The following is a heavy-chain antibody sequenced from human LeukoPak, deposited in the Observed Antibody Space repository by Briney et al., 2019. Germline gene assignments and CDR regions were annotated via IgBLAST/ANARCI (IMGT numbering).Heavy chain of an antibody. CDR1: GFTFSSYG. V-gene: IGHV3-33*01. CDR3: ARASWRGVAAAGGRAFDI. D-gene: IGHD6-13*01. CDR2: IWYDGSNK. Sequence: GRSLRLSCAASGFTFSSYGMHWVRQAPGKGLEWVAVIWYDGSNKYYADSVKGRFTISRDNSKNTLYLQMNSLRAEDTAVYYCARASWRGVAAAGGRAFDIWGQGTMVTVSS. J-gene: IGHJ3*02.